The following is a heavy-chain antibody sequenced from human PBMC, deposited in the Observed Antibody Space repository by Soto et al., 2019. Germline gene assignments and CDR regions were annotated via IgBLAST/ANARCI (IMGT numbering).Heavy chain of an antibody. CDR1: GGTFSSYA. J-gene: IGHJ4*02. Sequence: SVKVSCKASGGTFSSYAISWVRQAPGQGLEWMGGIIPIFGTANYAQKFQGRVTMTRDTSTSTFHMELSSLTSEDTAVYYCAGLYHYDSSGYYDYWGQGTLVTVSS. CDR3: AGLYHYDSSGYYDY. CDR2: IIPIFGTA. D-gene: IGHD3-22*01. V-gene: IGHV1-69*05.